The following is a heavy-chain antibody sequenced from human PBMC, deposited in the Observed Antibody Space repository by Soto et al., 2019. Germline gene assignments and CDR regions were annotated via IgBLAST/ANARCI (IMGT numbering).Heavy chain of an antibody. CDR1: GGSISSGGYY. CDR3: AGRLASGYRLEGLDTAMVT. J-gene: IGHJ4*02. V-gene: IGHV4-31*03. Sequence: QVQLQESGPGLVNPSQTLSLTCTVSGGSISSGGYYWSWIRQHPGKGLEWIGYIYYSGSTYYNPSYNSRVTISVDTCKHQFSLNLRSVTAAATAVYYCAGRLASGYRLEGLDTAMVTWGQGTLVTVSS. CDR2: IYYSGST. D-gene: IGHD5-18*01.